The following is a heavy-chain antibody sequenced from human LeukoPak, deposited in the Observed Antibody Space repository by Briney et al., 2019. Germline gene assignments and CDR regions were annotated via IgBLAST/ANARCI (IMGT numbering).Heavy chain of an antibody. CDR2: ISGSGDRT. J-gene: IGHJ4*02. CDR3: AKIQGYFDY. V-gene: IGHV3-23*01. Sequence: PGRSLRLSCAASGFTFSSYGMSWVRQAPGKGLVWVSAISGSGDRTYYADSVKGRFTISRDNPKNTLYLQLNSLRAEDTAVYYCAKIQGYFDYWGQGTLVTVSS. CDR1: GFTFSSYG.